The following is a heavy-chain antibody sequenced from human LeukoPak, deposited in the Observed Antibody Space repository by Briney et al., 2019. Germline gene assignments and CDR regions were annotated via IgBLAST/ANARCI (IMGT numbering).Heavy chain of an antibody. CDR2: ISYDGSNK. D-gene: IGHD3-3*01. J-gene: IGHJ4*02. CDR1: GFTFSSYA. V-gene: IGHV3-30-3*01. CDR3: ATSLILRFLEWPPRFDY. Sequence: GGSLRLSCAASGFTFSSYAMHWVRQAPGKGLEWVAVISYDGSNKYYADSVKGRFTISRDNSKNTLYLQMNSLRAEDTAVYYCATSLILRFLEWPPRFDYWGQGTLVTVSS.